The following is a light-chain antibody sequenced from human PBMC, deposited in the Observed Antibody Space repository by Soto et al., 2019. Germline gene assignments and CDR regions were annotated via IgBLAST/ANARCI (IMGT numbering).Light chain of an antibody. V-gene: IGKV1-33*01. CDR2: AAS. J-gene: IGKJ2*01. Sequence: DLQMTQSPSSLSASVGDRVTITCQASQDISNHLNWYQLQPGEAPKLLIYAASNLETGVPSRFSGGGSGTDFTFTISSLQPEDIAIYYCLQYGSLPYIFGQGTKLEIK. CDR3: LQYGSLPYI. CDR1: QDISNH.